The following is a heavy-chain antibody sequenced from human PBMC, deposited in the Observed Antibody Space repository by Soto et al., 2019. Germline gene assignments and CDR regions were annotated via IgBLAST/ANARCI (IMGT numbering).Heavy chain of an antibody. D-gene: IGHD1-1*01. CDR3: ARRGDSNDFWSCFDH. V-gene: IGHV5-51*01. Sequence: EVQLVQSGAEVRKPGESLKISCKGSGYNFTNYWIGWVRQMPGKGLEWMGIIYPGDSDTRYSPSFQGQVTISVDKSISTAYLQWSSVKASDAAMYFCARRGDSNDFWSCFDHWGQGSLVTVSS. CDR2: IYPGDSDT. CDR1: GYNFTNYW. J-gene: IGHJ4*02.